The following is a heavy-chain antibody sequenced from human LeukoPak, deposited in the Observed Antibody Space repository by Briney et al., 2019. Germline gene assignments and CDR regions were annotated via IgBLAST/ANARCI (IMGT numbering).Heavy chain of an antibody. CDR1: GYSISSGDY. Sequence: SETLSLTCAVSGYSISSGDYWGWIRQPPGKGLEWIGSIYHSGSTHYNPSLKSRVAISVDTSKNQFSLKLSSVTPADTAVYYCARNTTEVVTAKWFDPWGQGTLVTLSS. J-gene: IGHJ5*02. V-gene: IGHV4-38-2*01. D-gene: IGHD2-21*02. CDR3: ARNTTEVVTAKWFDP. CDR2: IYHSGST.